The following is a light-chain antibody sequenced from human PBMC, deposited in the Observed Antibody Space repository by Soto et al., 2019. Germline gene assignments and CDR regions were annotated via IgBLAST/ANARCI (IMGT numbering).Light chain of an antibody. CDR1: QSISSY. J-gene: IGKJ4*01. CDR3: RQSDSTPRT. Sequence: DIQMTQSPSSLSASVGDRVTITCRASQSISSYLNWYQQKPGKAPKLLIYAASSLQSGVPSRFSGSGSGTDFTLTISSLQPEDFATYYCRQSDSTPRTFGGGTKVEIK. V-gene: IGKV1-39*01. CDR2: AAS.